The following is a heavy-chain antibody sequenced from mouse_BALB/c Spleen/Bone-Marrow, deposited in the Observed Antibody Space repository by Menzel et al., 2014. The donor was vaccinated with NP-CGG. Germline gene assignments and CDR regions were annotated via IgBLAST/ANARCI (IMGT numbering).Heavy chain of an antibody. CDR3: ARRDDGYYNFDY. V-gene: IGHV5-17*02. D-gene: IGHD2-3*01. J-gene: IGHJ2*01. Sequence: VQLKESGGGLVQPGGSRKLSCAASGFTFSSFGMHWVRQAPEKGLEWVAYISSGSSTIYYADTVKGRFTISRDNPKNTLFPQMTSLRSEDTAMYYCARRDDGYYNFDYWGQGTTLTVSS. CDR2: ISSGSSTI. CDR1: GFTFSSFG.